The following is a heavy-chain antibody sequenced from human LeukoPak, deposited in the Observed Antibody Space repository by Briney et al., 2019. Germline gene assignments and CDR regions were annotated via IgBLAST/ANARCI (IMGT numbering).Heavy chain of an antibody. Sequence: PGGSLRLSCAASGFTFSSYWMHWVRQAPGKGLVWVSRLSSDGTSTSYAYSVKGRFTISRDNAKNTLYLQMNSLRAEDTAVYYCAGGYRYFHHWGQGTLVTVSS. J-gene: IGHJ1*01. CDR3: AGGYRYFHH. CDR1: GFTFSSYW. CDR2: LSSDGTST. D-gene: IGHD1-1*01. V-gene: IGHV3-74*01.